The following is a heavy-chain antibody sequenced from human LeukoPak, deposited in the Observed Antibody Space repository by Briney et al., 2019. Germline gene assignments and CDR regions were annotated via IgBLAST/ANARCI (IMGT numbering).Heavy chain of an antibody. CDR3: ARGPPPYCNGDSRYSFLYFPH. J-gene: IGHJ1*01. Sequence: GASVKVSCRASGYPFTNYDINWVRQATGQGLEWMGWMNPNSGNTGYAQKFQGRVTMTSDISISTAYMELSTLRSEDTAVYYCARGPPPYCNGDSRYSFLYFPHWGQGTVVTVSS. CDR1: GYPFTNYD. D-gene: IGHD2-15*01. CDR2: MNPNSGNT. V-gene: IGHV1-8*01.